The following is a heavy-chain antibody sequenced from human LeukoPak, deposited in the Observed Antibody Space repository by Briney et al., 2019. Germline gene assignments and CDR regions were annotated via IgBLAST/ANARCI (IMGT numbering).Heavy chain of an antibody. D-gene: IGHD4-11*01. V-gene: IGHV3-53*01. J-gene: IGHJ5*02. CDR3: ASRATVTTDRFWFDP. CDR2: IYSGGST. Sequence: GGSLRLSCAASGFTVSSNYMSWVREAPGKGLKWVSVIYSGGSTYYADSVKGRFTISRDNSKNTLYLQMNSLRAEDTAVYYCASRATVTTDRFWFDPWGQGTLVTVSS. CDR1: GFTVSSNY.